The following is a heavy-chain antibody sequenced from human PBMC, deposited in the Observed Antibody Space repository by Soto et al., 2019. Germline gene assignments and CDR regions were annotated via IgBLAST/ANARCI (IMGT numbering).Heavy chain of an antibody. CDR2: ISSSSSYT. V-gene: IGHV3-11*06. J-gene: IGHJ4*02. CDR1: GFTFSDYY. Sequence: GGSLRLSCAASGFTFSDYYMSWIRQASGKGLEWVSYISSSSSYTNYADSVKGRFTISRDNAKNSLYLQMNSLRAEDTAVHYCARIPLPNYYDSSGYWRYFDYWGQGTLVTVSS. CDR3: ARIPLPNYYDSSGYWRYFDY. D-gene: IGHD3-22*01.